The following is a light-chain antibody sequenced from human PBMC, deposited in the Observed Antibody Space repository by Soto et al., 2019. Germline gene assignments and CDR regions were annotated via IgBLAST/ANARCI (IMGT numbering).Light chain of an antibody. V-gene: IGKV3-20*01. J-gene: IGKJ4*01. CDR2: GAS. Sequence: EIVLTQSPGTLSLSPGERATLSCRASQSVSSNYLAWYQQKPGQAPRLLFYGASRRASGIPDRFSGSGSGTDFTLTISRLEPEDFAVYYCQQYGSSPALTFGGGTKVEIK. CDR3: QQYGSSPALT. CDR1: QSVSSNY.